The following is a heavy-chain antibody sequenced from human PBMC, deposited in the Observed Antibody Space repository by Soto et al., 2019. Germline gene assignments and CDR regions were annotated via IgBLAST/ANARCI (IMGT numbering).Heavy chain of an antibody. J-gene: IGHJ3*02. CDR2: IYFRGNT. Sequence: SETLSLTCSVSGDSISRIDYYWTWIRQDPEKGLEWIGNIYFRGNTYYSPSLESRLTISVDTSKNQFSLKLTSVTAADTAVYYCAREGGSYDSGGYLIRGAFDIWGQGTMVTVSS. CDR3: AREGGSYDSGGYLIRGAFDI. CDR1: GDSISRIDYY. V-gene: IGHV4-31*03. D-gene: IGHD3-22*01.